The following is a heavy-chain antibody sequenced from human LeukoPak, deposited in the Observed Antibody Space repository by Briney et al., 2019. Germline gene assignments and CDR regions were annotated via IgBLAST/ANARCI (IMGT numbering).Heavy chain of an antibody. CDR2: IYPGDSDT. Sequence: PGESLKISCKGSGYSFTSYWIGWVRQMPGKGLEWTGIIYPGDSDTRYSPSFQGQVTISADKSISTAYLQWSSLKASDTAMYYCARPKAVAGTDTSFDYWGQGTLVTVSS. CDR3: ARPKAVAGTDTSFDY. CDR1: GYSFTSYW. D-gene: IGHD6-19*01. J-gene: IGHJ4*02. V-gene: IGHV5-51*01.